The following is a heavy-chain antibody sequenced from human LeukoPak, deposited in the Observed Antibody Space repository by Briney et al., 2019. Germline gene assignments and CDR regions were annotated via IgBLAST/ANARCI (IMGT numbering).Heavy chain of an antibody. J-gene: IGHJ6*02. CDR2: LYSGGSA. CDR1: GFTFSSYS. CDR3: ARDRYDYGMDV. V-gene: IGHV3-53*01. D-gene: IGHD3-16*01. Sequence: GGSLRLSCAASGFTFSSYSINWVRQAPGKGLEWVSILYSGGSAYYADSVEGRFTISRDNSKNTLYLQMNSLRAEDTAVYYCARDRYDYGMDVWGQGTTVTVSS.